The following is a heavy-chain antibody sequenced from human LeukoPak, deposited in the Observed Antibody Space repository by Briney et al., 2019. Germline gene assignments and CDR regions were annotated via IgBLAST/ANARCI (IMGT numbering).Heavy chain of an antibody. CDR2: VHHGGAS. CDR3: ARHWYSSGWYYFDY. CDR1: GDSITSHSW. Sequence: PSGTLSLTCAVSGDSITSHSWWSWVRQPPGKGLEWIGEVHHGGASNYDPSLKSRVTISVDTSKNQFSLKLSSVTAADTAVYYCARHWYSSGWYYFDYWGQGTLVTVSS. J-gene: IGHJ4*02. V-gene: IGHV4-4*02. D-gene: IGHD6-19*01.